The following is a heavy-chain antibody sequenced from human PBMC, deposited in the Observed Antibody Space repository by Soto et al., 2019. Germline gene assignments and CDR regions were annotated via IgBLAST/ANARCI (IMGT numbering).Heavy chain of an antibody. CDR2: IYYIGST. CDR3: ARSVFP. CDR1: GGSISSGGYY. Sequence: QVQLQESGPGLVKPSQTLSLTCTVSGGSISSGGYYWNWIRQHPGKGLEWIGHIYYIGSTYYNPSLTSGVTTSPVTSKNQFSLKLSSVTAADTAVYYCARSVFPWGQGTLVTVSS. V-gene: IGHV4-31*03. J-gene: IGHJ5*02.